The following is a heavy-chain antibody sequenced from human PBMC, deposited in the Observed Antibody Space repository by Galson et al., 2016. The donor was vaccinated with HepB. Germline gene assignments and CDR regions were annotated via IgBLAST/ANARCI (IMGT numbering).Heavy chain of an antibody. Sequence: SLRLSCAASGFAFSSYWMYWVRQPPGKGLVWVSRINRDGSRRTYADSVKGRFTISRDNARNTLYLQMDSRRAEDTAVYYCARGGYDDYEIDYWGQGTLVSVSS. CDR2: INRDGSRR. J-gene: IGHJ4*02. V-gene: IGHV3-74*01. CDR3: ARGGYDDYEIDY. D-gene: IGHD5-12*01. CDR1: GFAFSSYW.